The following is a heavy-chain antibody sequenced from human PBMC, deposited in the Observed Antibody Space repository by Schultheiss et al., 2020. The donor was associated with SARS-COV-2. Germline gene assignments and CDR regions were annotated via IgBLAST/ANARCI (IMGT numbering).Heavy chain of an antibody. CDR1: GESFSAYY. V-gene: IGHV4-34*01. CDR2: INHRGST. D-gene: IGHD3-3*01. CDR3: ARDITIFGVVTLFDY. Sequence: SETLSLTCAVCGESFSAYYWGCIRQPPGKGLKWIGDINHRGSTNYNPSLKSRLTMSVDASKIQFSLRLSSVTAADTAMYYCARDITIFGVVTLFDYWGQGTLVTVSS. J-gene: IGHJ4*02.